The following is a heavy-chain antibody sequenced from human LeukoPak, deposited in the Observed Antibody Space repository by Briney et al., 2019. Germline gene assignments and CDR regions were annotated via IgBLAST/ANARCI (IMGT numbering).Heavy chain of an antibody. CDR3: ARQAPSSLNWFNP. Sequence: SETLSLTCTVSGGSISSYYWGWIRQPPGKGLEWIGSIYYSGSTYYNPSLKSRVTISVDTSKNQFSLKLSSVTAADTAVYYCARQAPSSLNWFNPWGQGTLVTVSS. CDR2: IYYSGST. V-gene: IGHV4-39*01. J-gene: IGHJ5*02. D-gene: IGHD6-6*01. CDR1: GGSISSYY.